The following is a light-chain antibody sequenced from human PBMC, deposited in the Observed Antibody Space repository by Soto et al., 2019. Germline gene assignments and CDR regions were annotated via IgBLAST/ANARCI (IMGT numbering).Light chain of an antibody. CDR2: LNSDGSH. V-gene: IGLV4-69*01. CDR1: SGHSNYA. CDR3: QTWGTAIHDVV. J-gene: IGLJ2*01. Sequence: QLVLTQSPSASASLGASVKLTCTLSSGHSNYAIAWHQQQPEKGPRYLMKLNSDGSHNKGDGIPDRFSGSSSGAERHLTISSLQSEDEAAYYCQTWGTAIHDVVFGGGTKLTVL.